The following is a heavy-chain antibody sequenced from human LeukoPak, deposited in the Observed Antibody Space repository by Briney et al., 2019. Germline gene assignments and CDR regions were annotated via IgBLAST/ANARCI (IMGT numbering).Heavy chain of an antibody. CDR3: AKVRGAQYYFDY. CDR2: ISGGGGST. J-gene: IGHJ4*02. V-gene: IGHV3-23*01. Sequence: GGSLRLSCAASGFTFSSYAMSWVRQAPGKGLEWVSAISGGGGSTYYADSVKGRFTISRDNSKNTLYLQMNSLRAEDTAVYYCAKVRGAQYYFDYWGQGTLVTVSS. D-gene: IGHD3-10*01. CDR1: GFTFSSYA.